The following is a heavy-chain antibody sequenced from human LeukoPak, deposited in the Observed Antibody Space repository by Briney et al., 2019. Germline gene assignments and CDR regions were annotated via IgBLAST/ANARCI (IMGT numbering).Heavy chain of an antibody. V-gene: IGHV3-33*01. Sequence: PGRSLRLSCAASGFNFSTYAMHWVRQAPGKGLEWVAVIWYNGKNKHYADSVKGRFTISRDNSKNTLDLQMNSLRADDTAVYYCVRDPSNSGWAFDYWGQGTLVTVSS. D-gene: IGHD6-19*01. CDR3: VRDPSNSGWAFDY. CDR1: GFNFSTYA. CDR2: IWYNGKNK. J-gene: IGHJ4*02.